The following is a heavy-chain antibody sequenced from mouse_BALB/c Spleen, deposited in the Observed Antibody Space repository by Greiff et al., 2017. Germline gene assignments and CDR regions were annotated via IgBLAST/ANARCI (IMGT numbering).Heavy chain of an antibody. D-gene: IGHD1-1*01. CDR2: IRNKANGYTT. J-gene: IGHJ4*01. Sequence: EVMLVESGGGLVQPGGSLRLSCATSGFTFTDYYMSWVRQPPGKALEWLGFIRNKANGYTTEYSASVKGRFTISRDNSQSILYLQMNTLRAEDSATYYCAPTVDYAMDYWGQGTSVTVSS. V-gene: IGHV7-3*02. CDR1: GFTFTDYY. CDR3: APTVDYAMDY.